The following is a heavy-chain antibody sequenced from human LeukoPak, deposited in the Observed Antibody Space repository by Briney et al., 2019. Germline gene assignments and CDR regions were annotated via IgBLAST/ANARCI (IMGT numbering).Heavy chain of an antibody. CDR3: ARDRYSSRIAAAGPNWLDP. V-gene: IGHV1-46*01. Sequence: ASVKVSCKASGYTFTSYYMHWVRQAPGQGLEWMGIINPSGGSTSYAQKFQGRVTMTRDTSTSTVYMELSSLRSEDTAVYYCARDRYSSRIAAAGPNWLDPWGQGTLVTVSS. J-gene: IGHJ5*02. CDR2: INPSGGST. D-gene: IGHD6-13*01. CDR1: GYTFTSYY.